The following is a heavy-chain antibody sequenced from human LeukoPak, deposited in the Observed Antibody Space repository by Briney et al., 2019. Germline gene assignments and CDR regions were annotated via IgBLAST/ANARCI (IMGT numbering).Heavy chain of an antibody. CDR3: ARKAGGSYRLDY. CDR1: GYTFTYYY. V-gene: IGHV1-46*01. D-gene: IGHD1-26*01. Sequence: GASVKVSCKASGYTFTYYYMHWVRQAPGQGLEWMGIINASGGSTSYAQKLQGRVTMTRDTSTSTVYMELSSLRSEDTAVYYCARKAGGSYRLDYWGQGTLVTVSS. J-gene: IGHJ4*02. CDR2: INASGGST.